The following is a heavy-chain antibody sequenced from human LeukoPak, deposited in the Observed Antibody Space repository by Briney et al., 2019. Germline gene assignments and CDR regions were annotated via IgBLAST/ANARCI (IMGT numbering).Heavy chain of an antibody. Sequence: GGSLRLSCAAAGFTFSSYWMSWVRQAPGKGLEWVANIKQDGSEKYYVDSVKGRFTISRDNAKNSLYLQMNSLRAEDTAVYYCAREFGYQLEDAFDIWGQGTMVTVSS. CDR2: IKQDGSEK. D-gene: IGHD2-2*01. CDR1: GFTFSSYW. V-gene: IGHV3-7*03. J-gene: IGHJ3*02. CDR3: AREFGYQLEDAFDI.